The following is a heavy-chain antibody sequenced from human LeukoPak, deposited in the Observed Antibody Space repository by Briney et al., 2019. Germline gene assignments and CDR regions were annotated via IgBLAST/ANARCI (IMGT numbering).Heavy chain of an antibody. J-gene: IGHJ4*02. Sequence: SETLSLTCAVYGGSFSGYYWSWIRQPRGKGLEWIGEINHSGSTNYNPSLKSRVTISVDTSKNQFSLKLSSVTAADTAVYYCARPEPNYDILTGYFYWGQGTLVTVSS. CDR1: GGSFSGYY. V-gene: IGHV4-34*01. CDR3: ARPEPNYDILTGYFY. D-gene: IGHD3-9*01. CDR2: INHSGST.